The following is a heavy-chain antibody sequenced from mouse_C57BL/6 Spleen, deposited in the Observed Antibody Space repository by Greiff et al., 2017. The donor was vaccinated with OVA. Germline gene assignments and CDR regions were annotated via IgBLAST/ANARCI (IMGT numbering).Heavy chain of an antibody. CDR2: IWTGGGT. J-gene: IGHJ3*01. Sequence: VQLKESGPGLVAPSQSLSITCTVSGFSLTSYAISWVRQPPGKGLEWLGVIWTGGGTHYNSALKSSLSISKDNSKSQVFLKMNRLQTDDTARYCCARRNYDYGWFAYWGQGTLVTVSA. D-gene: IGHD2-4*01. CDR1: GFSLTSYA. V-gene: IGHV2-9-1*01. CDR3: ARRNYDYGWFAY.